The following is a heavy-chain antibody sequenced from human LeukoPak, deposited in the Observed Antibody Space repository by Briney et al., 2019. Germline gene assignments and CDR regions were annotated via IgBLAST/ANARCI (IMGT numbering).Heavy chain of an antibody. V-gene: IGHV1-69*04. D-gene: IGHD3-22*01. J-gene: IGHJ3*02. CDR1: GYTFSSYG. CDR2: IIPILGIA. Sequence: SVKVSCKTSGYTFSSYGITWVRQAPGQGLEWMGRIIPILGIANYAQKFQGRVTITADKSTSTAYMELSSLRSEDTAVYYCARERERITMIVVVITNLPDAFDIWGQGTMVTVSS. CDR3: ARERERITMIVVVITNLPDAFDI.